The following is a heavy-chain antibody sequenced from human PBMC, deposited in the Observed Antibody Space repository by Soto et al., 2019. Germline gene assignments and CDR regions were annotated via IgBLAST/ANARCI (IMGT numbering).Heavy chain of an antibody. CDR2: INPSGGST. J-gene: IGHJ3*02. D-gene: IGHD6-13*01. V-gene: IGHV1-46*03. CDR1: GYTSTSYY. CDR3: ATGGGSIAAAADAFDI. Sequence: ASVKVSCKASGYTSTSYYMHWVRQAPGQGLEWMGIINPSGGSTSYAQKFQGRVTMTRDTSTSTVYMELSSLRSEDTAVYYCATGGGSIAAAADAFDIWGQGTMVTVSS.